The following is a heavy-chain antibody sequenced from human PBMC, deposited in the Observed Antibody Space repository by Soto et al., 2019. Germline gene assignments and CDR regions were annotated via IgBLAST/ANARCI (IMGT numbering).Heavy chain of an antibody. CDR1: GYSLTSYF. D-gene: IGHD4-17*01. CDR3: AGIVRDDYGDYSSYGMDI. CDR2: INPSGGRP. Sequence: QVQLVQSGAEVKEPGASVKVSCKASGYSLTSYFMHWVRQAPGQGLEWMGIINPSGGRPTYAQRFQGRVTMTSDTSTSTVHMELSSLRSEDTAVYYCAGIVRDDYGDYSSYGMDIWGQGTTVTVPS. V-gene: IGHV1-46*01. J-gene: IGHJ6*02.